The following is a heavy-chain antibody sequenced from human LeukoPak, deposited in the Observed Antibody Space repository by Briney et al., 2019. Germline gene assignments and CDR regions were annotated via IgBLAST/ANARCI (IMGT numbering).Heavy chain of an antibody. CDR3: ARRVSYGDFDY. D-gene: IGHD4-17*01. CDR1: GYTFTSYD. J-gene: IGHJ4*02. Sequence: GASVNVSCKASGYTFTSYDVNWVRQATGQGLEWMGWMNPNSGNTGYAQKFQGRVTITRNTSISTAYMQLSSLRSEDTAVYYCARRVSYGDFDYWGQGTLVTVSS. CDR2: MNPNSGNT. V-gene: IGHV1-8*01.